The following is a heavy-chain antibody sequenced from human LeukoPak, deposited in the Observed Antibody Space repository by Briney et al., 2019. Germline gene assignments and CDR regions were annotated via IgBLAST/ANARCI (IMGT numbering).Heavy chain of an antibody. D-gene: IGHD3-22*01. CDR2: INSDGSST. CDR3: ARGYYYDSSGYFPSDY. Sequence: GGSLRLSCAASGFTFSSYWMHWVRQAPGKGLVWVSRINSDGSSTSYADSVKGRFTISRDSAKSTLYLQMNSLRAEDTAVYYCARGYYYDSSGYFPSDYCGQGTLVTVSS. CDR1: GFTFSSYW. V-gene: IGHV3-74*01. J-gene: IGHJ4*02.